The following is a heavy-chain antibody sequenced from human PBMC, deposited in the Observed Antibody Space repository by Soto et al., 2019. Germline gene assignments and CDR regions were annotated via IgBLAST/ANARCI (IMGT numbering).Heavy chain of an antibody. V-gene: IGHV4-31*03. D-gene: IGHD4-4*01. CDR1: GGSVSGGGYF. CDR2: VYSTGST. Sequence: PSETLSLTCTVSGGSVSGGGYFWSWIRQSPGKGLEWIGNVYSTGSTFYYPPLKSRVSISANTSKNQFSLKVNSVAAADTAVYYCARGHYSNFYFDYWGPGTLVNVSS. J-gene: IGHJ4*02. CDR3: ARGHYSNFYFDY.